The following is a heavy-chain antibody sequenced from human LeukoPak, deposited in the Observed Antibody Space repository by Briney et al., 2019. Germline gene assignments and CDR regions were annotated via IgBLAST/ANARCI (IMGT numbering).Heavy chain of an antibody. CDR1: GGSFSGYY. CDR3: ARLGGPVAATFTDI. V-gene: IGHV4-34*01. D-gene: IGHD2-15*01. CDR2: INHSGST. J-gene: IGHJ3*02. Sequence: SETLSLTCAVYGGSFSGYYWSWIRHPPGKGLEWIGEINHSGSTNYNPSLKSRVTISVDTSKNQFSLKLSSVTAADTAVYYCARLGGPVAATFTDIWGQGTMVTVSS.